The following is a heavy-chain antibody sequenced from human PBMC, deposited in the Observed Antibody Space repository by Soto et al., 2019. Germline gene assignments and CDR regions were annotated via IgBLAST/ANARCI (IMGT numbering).Heavy chain of an antibody. D-gene: IGHD3-3*01. Sequence: EVQLVESGGGVVRPGGSLRLSCAASGFTFDDYGMSWVRQAPGKGLAWVSGSNWNGGSTGYADSVKGRFTISRDNAKNSLYLQMNSLRAEDTALYHCARVAGIRTIDDAFDIWGQGTMVTVSS. V-gene: IGHV3-20*01. CDR2: SNWNGGST. J-gene: IGHJ3*02. CDR1: GFTFDDYG. CDR3: ARVAGIRTIDDAFDI.